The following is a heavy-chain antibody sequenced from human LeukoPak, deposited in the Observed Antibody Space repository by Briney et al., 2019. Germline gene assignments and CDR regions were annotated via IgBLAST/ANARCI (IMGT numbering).Heavy chain of an antibody. J-gene: IGHJ6*03. CDR3: ATLGSSYYYYMDV. CDR2: IFPGDSDT. CDR1: GYSLTSFW. Sequence: GESLKFSGKGSGYSLTSFWIGWVRQMPGKGLGWIGIIFPGDSDTRYSTFFQAQVTISADKSISTAYLQWSSLKASDTATYYCATLGSSYYYYMDVWGKATTVTVSS. V-gene: IGHV5-51*01.